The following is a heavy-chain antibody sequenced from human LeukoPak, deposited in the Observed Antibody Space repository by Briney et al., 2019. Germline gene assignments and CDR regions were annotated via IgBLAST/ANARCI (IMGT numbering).Heavy chain of an antibody. V-gene: IGHV3-74*01. J-gene: IGHJ4*02. Sequence: PGGSLRLSCAASGFTFSSYWMHWGRQAPGKGLVWVSRINSDGSSTSYADSVKGRFTISRDNAKNTLCLQMNSLRAEDTAVYYCAREGYDSSGYYKTDYWGQGTLVTVSS. CDR1: GFTFSSYW. CDR2: INSDGSST. D-gene: IGHD3-22*01. CDR3: AREGYDSSGYYKTDY.